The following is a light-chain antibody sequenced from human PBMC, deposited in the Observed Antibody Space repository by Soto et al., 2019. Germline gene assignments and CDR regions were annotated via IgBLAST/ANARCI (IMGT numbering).Light chain of an antibody. CDR3: AAWDDSLNGYV. CDR2: SNN. Sequence: SVLTQPPSASGTPGRRVVISCSGSSSNIGSNTVNWYQQLPGTAPKLLIYSNNHRPSGVPDRFSGSKSGTSASLAISGLQYDDEADYYCAAWDDSLNGYVFATGTKVT. CDR1: SSNIGSNT. V-gene: IGLV1-44*01. J-gene: IGLJ1*01.